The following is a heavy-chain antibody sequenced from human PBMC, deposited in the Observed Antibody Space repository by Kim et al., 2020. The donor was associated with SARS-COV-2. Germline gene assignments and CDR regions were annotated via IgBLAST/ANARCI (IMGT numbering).Heavy chain of an antibody. CDR3: ARGRYYYSSGYYDFDY. D-gene: IGHD3-22*01. Sequence: SQTLSLTCAISGDSVSSNSAAWNWIRQSPSRGLEWLGRTYYRSKWYNDYAVFVKSRITIIPDTSKNQFSLQLNSATPGDTAVYYCARGRYYYSSGYYDFDYWAQGTLVTVSS. CDR1: GDSVSSNSAA. V-gene: IGHV6-1*01. CDR2: TYYRSKWYN. J-gene: IGHJ4*02.